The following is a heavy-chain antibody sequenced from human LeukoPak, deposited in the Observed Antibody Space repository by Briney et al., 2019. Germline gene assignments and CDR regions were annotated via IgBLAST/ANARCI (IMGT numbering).Heavy chain of an antibody. J-gene: IGHJ3*02. CDR2: IYCTGST. CDR3: ARQNGLYYDSSGDGFDI. Sequence: SETLSLTCTVSGGSISSYYWSWIRQPPGKGLEWIGHIYCTGSTNYNPSLKSRVTISIDTSKNQFSLKLSSVTAADTAVYYCARQNGLYYDSSGDGFDIWGQGTRVTVSA. V-gene: IGHV4-59*08. D-gene: IGHD3-22*01. CDR1: GGSISSYY.